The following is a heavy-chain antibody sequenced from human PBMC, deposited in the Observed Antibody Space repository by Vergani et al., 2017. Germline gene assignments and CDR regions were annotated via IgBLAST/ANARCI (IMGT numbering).Heavy chain of an antibody. V-gene: IGHV1-46*03. CDR2: INPSGGHT. CDR3: ARGGSDYMDV. D-gene: IGHD3-10*01. J-gene: IGHJ6*03. Sequence: QVQVVQSGAEVKKSGASVKVSCKTSGYTFSNYYMHWVRQAPGQWLEWMGIINPSGGHTNYAQKFQGRVTMTRDTSTSTVYMELSSLRSEDTAIYYCARGGSDYMDVWGKGTTVTVSS. CDR1: GYTFSNYY.